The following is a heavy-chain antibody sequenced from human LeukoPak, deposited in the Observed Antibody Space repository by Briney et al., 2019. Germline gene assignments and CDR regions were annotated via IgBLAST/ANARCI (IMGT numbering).Heavy chain of an antibody. Sequence: ASVKVSCKASGYIFSNFGINWVRQAPGQGLEWMGWINPNSGGTKYTQKFQDRVTMTRDTSISTAYMELSRLRSDDTAVYYCTRDLGYSSGWLDAFHIWGQGTMVAVSS. J-gene: IGHJ3*02. V-gene: IGHV1-2*02. CDR2: INPNSGGT. CDR3: TRDLGYSSGWLDAFHI. CDR1: GYIFSNFG. D-gene: IGHD6-19*01.